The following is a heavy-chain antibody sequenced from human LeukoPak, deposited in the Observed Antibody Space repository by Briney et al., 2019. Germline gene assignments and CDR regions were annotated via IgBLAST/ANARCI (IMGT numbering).Heavy chain of an antibody. V-gene: IGHV4-59*01. Sequence: PSETLSLTCTVSGGSISSYYWSWIRQPPGKGLEWIGYIYYSGSTNYNPSLKSRVTISVDTSKNQFSLKLSSVTAADTAVYYCARLYSGSYWGIDYWGQGTLVTVSS. D-gene: IGHD1-26*01. CDR3: ARLYSGSYWGIDY. J-gene: IGHJ4*02. CDR2: IYYSGST. CDR1: GGSISSYY.